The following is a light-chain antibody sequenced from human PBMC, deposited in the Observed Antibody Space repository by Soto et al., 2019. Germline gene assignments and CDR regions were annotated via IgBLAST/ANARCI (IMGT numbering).Light chain of an antibody. CDR2: DAS. CDR3: QQRSSWPIT. CDR1: QSVSNF. J-gene: IGKJ5*01. Sequence: EIVLTQSPATLSLSPGERATLSCRASQSVSNFLAWDLQRPGQAPRLLIFDASKRAAGVPARFSGSGSGTDFTLTSSSLEPEDVAVYYGQQRSSWPITFGQGTRLEIK. V-gene: IGKV3-11*01.